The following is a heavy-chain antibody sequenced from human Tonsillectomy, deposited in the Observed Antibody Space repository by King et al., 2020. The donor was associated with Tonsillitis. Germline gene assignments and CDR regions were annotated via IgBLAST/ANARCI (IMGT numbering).Heavy chain of an antibody. V-gene: IGHV5-51*01. D-gene: IGHD6-6*01. CDR2: IYPGDSDT. CDR3: ARPRIAARPGRAFDI. J-gene: IGHJ3*02. Sequence: VQLVESGAEVKKPGESLKISCKGSGYSFTSYWIGWVRQMPGKGLEWMGIIYPGDSDTRYSPSFQGQVTISADKSISTAYLQWSSLKASDTAMYYCARPRIAARPGRAFDIWGQGTMVTVSS. CDR1: GYSFTSYW.